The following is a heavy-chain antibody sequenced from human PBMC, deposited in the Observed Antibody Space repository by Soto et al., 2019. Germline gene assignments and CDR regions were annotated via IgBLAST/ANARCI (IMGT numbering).Heavy chain of an antibody. J-gene: IGHJ6*02. V-gene: IGHV1-18*04. Sequence: ASVKVSCKASGYTFTSYGLSWVRQAPGQGLEWMGWISAYNGNTNYAQKLQGRVTMTTDTSTSTAYMELRSLRSDDTAIYYCARGDSTDCSNGVCSFFYNHDMDVWGQGTTVTVSS. CDR3: ARGDSTDCSNGVCSFFYNHDMDV. CDR2: ISAYNGNT. CDR1: GYTFTSYG. D-gene: IGHD2-8*01.